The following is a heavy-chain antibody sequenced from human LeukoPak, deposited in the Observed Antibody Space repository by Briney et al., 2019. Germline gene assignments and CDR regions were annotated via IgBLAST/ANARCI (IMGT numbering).Heavy chain of an antibody. D-gene: IGHD3-22*01. CDR2: IYPGDSDT. V-gene: IGHV5-51*01. CDR1: RYSFTSYW. Sequence: GESLKISCNRSRYSFTSYWIVWVRQMPGKGLEWMGSIYPGDSDTRYSPSFQGQVTISADKSISTAYLQWSSLKASDTAMYYCARQWYYDSSGYYSPFDCWGQGTLVTVSS. CDR3: ARQWYYDSSGYYSPFDC. J-gene: IGHJ4*02.